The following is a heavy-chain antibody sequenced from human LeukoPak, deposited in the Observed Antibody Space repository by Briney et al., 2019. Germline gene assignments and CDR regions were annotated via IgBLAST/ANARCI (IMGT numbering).Heavy chain of an antibody. D-gene: IGHD3-16*02. CDR3: AKGSRLREGGSYRF. CDR1: GGIFSSYA. V-gene: IGHV1-69*06. Sequence: PKASVKVSCKASGGIFSSYAINWVRQAPGQGLEWMGRIIPIFGSANYAQKFQGRVTITADKSTRTAYMELSSLRSEDTALYYCAKGSRLREGGSYRFWSQGTLVTVSS. J-gene: IGHJ4*02. CDR2: IIPIFGSA.